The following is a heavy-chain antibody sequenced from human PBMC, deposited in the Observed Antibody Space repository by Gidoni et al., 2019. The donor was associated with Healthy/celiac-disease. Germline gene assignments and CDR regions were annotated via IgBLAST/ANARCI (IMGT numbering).Heavy chain of an antibody. CDR2: IYWNDDK. Sequence: QITLKESGPTLVKPTQTLTLTCTFSGFSLSTSGVGVGWIRQPPGKALEWLALIYWNDDKRYSPSLKSRLTITKDTSKNQVVLTMTNMDPVDTATYYCAHMSADIVLMVYAAPAWYFDLWGRGTLVTVSS. V-gene: IGHV2-5*01. CDR3: AHMSADIVLMVYAAPAWYFDL. J-gene: IGHJ2*01. D-gene: IGHD2-8*01. CDR1: GFSLSTSGVG.